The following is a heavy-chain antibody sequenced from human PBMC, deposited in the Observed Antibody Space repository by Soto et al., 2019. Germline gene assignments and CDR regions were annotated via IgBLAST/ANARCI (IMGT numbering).Heavy chain of an antibody. CDR3: ATSWNYLDY. V-gene: IGHV3-30-3*01. Sequence: GGSLRLSCAASGSTFSSYAMHWVRQAPGKGLEWVAVISSDENNKYYADSVKGRFTISRDNSKNTLYLQMNSLRPEDTAVYYCATSWNYLDYWGQGTLVTVSS. J-gene: IGHJ4*02. CDR1: GSTFSSYA. CDR2: ISSDENNK. D-gene: IGHD6-13*01.